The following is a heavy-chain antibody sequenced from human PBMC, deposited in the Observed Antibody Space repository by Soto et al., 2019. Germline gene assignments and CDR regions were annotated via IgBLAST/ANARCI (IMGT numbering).Heavy chain of an antibody. V-gene: IGHV4-31*03. CDR1: GGSISSGTYY. CDR2: ISHSGST. D-gene: IGHD3-22*01. J-gene: IGHJ4*02. CDR3: ARDRNFFHSSGPDY. Sequence: QVQLQESGPGLVKPSQTLFLTCTVSGGSISSGTYYWSWIRQHPGKGLEWIGYISHSGSTYYNPSLASRISIAVDTSKNQFSLRLSSVTAADTAVYYCARDRNFFHSSGPDYWGQGTLVTVSS.